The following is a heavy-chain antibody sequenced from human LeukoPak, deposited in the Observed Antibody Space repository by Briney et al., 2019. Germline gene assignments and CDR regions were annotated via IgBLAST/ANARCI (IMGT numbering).Heavy chain of an antibody. J-gene: IGHJ3*01. V-gene: IGHV3-30-3*01. Sequence: GGSLRLSCVASGFSSSAYAMHWVRQAPGKGLEWVAVISYDGSNKYFADSVKGRFTVSRDNSRNTLYLQMNSLRAEDTAVYYCARQSSATIVSAFAFWGQGTMVTVSS. CDR2: ISYDGSNK. CDR1: GFSSSAYA. D-gene: IGHD2-15*01. CDR3: ARQSSATIVSAFAF.